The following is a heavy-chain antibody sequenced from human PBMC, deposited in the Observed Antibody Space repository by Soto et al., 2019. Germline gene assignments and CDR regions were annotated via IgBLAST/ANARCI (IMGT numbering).Heavy chain of an antibody. CDR2: ISGGGGST. J-gene: IGHJ3*02. V-gene: IGHV3-23*01. Sequence: GASVKVSCAASGFTFSSHAMNWVRQTSGKGLEWVSSISGGGGSTYYADSVKGRFTISRDNSKKTLHLQLNSLRAGDTAVYYCARDRDGYGSFDIWGLGTMVTVSS. CDR3: ARDRDGYGSFDI. CDR1: GFTFSSHA. D-gene: IGHD5-18*01.